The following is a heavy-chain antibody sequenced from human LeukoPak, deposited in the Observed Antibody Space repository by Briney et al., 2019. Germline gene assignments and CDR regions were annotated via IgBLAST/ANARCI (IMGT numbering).Heavy chain of an antibody. CDR3: ARASDFWSGYPDAFDI. CDR1: GGSISSYY. J-gene: IGHJ3*02. V-gene: IGHV4-4*07. D-gene: IGHD3-3*01. CDR2: IYTSGST. Sequence: SETLSLTCTVSGGSISSYYWSWIRQPAGKGLEWIGRIYTSGSTNYNPSLKSRVTMSVDTSKNQFSLKLSSATAADAAVYYCARASDFWSGYPDAFDIWGQGTMVTVSS.